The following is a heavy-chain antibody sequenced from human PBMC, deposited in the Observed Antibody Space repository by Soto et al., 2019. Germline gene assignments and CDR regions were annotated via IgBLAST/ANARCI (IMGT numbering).Heavy chain of an antibody. CDR2: IYYSGST. J-gene: IGHJ6*02. CDR1: GGSISSGGYY. Sequence: QVQLQESGPGLVKPSQTLSLTCTVSGGSISSGGYYWSWIRQHPGKGLEWIGYIYYSGSTSYNPSLKVRVTMPVGTATNQFSLKLSSVPAASTAVYYWAREVGGSGSYCRGMDVWGQGTTVTVSS. CDR3: AREVGGSGSYCRGMDV. V-gene: IGHV4-31*03. D-gene: IGHD3-10*01.